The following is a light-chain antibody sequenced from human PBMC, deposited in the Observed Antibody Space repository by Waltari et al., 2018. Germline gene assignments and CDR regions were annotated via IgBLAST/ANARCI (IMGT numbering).Light chain of an antibody. V-gene: IGLV7-43*01. CDR2: IAN. Sequence: QTVVTQEPSLTVSPGGTVTLTCASSTGAVTSGSFPTWFQQRPGQPPRSLIYIANNKNPWTPARFSGSLIGGKAALTLSGVQPEDEAEYYCLLFYGGAYVFGTGTKLTVL. CDR3: LLFYGGAYV. J-gene: IGLJ1*01. CDR1: TGAVTSGSF.